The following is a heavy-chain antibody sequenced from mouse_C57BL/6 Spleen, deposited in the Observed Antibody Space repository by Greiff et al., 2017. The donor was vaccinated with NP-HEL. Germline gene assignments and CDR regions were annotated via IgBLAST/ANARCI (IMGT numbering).Heavy chain of an antibody. J-gene: IGHJ2*01. V-gene: IGHV1-15*01. CDR2: IDPETGGT. CDR3: LNYYGSSYKVYFDY. D-gene: IGHD1-1*01. Sequence: QVQLQQSGAELVRPGASVTLSCKASGYTFTDYEMHWVKPTPVHGLEWIGAIDPETGGTAYNQKFKGKAILTADKSSSTAYMELRSLTSEDSAVYYCLNYYGSSYKVYFDYWGQGTTLTVSS. CDR1: GYTFTDYE.